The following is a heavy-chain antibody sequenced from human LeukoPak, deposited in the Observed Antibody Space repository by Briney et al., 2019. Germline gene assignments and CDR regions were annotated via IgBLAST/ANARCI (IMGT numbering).Heavy chain of an antibody. CDR2: ISSSSYI. CDR1: GFTFSSYS. D-gene: IGHD6-19*01. J-gene: IGHJ4*02. CDR3: ARDRSIAVAGRNFDY. V-gene: IGHV3-21*01. Sequence: PGGSLRLSCAASGFTFSSYSMNWVRRAPGKGLEWVSSISSSSYIYYADSVKGRFTISRDNAKNSLYLQMNSLRAEDTAVYYCARDRSIAVAGRNFDYWGQGTLVTVSS.